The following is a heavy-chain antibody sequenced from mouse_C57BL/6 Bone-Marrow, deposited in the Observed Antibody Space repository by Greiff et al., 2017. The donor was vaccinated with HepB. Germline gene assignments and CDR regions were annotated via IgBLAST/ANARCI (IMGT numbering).Heavy chain of an antibody. Sequence: DVKLQESGAELVRPGASVKLSCTASGFNIKDDYMHWVKQRPEQGLEWIGWIDPENGDTEYASKFQGKATITADTSSNTAYLQLSSLTSEDTAVYYCRPGLEDYWGQGTTLTVSS. CDR2: IDPENGDT. CDR3: RPGLEDY. CDR1: GFNIKDDY. V-gene: IGHV14-4*01. D-gene: IGHD4-1*01. J-gene: IGHJ2*01.